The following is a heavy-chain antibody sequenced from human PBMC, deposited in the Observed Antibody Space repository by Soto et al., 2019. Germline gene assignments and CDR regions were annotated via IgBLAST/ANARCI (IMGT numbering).Heavy chain of an antibody. D-gene: IGHD6-6*01. V-gene: IGHV3-11*01. CDR2: VSSSGTTM. J-gene: IGHJ4*02. CDR3: ARMGPRAARPSY. Sequence: QVQLAESGEGLVEPGGYLRISCAASGFTFSDYDMSWIRQSPGKGLEWVSFVSSSGTTMYFADSVKGRFTISRDNAKNSLYLQMNSLRAEDTAVYYCARMGPRAARPSYWGQGTLVTVSS. CDR1: GFTFSDYD.